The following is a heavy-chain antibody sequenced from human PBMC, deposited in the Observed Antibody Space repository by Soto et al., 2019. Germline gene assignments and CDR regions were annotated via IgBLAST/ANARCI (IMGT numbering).Heavy chain of an antibody. CDR3: ARERCSGGSCHIDY. CDR2: INPNSGGT. CDR1: GFTFTGYY. D-gene: IGHD2-15*01. V-gene: IGHV1-2*04. J-gene: IGHJ4*02. Sequence: ASVKVSCKASGFTFTGYYMYWVRQAPGQGLEWMGWINPNSGGTNYAQKFQGWVTMTRDTSISTAYMELSRLRSDDTAVYYCARERCSGGSCHIDYWGQGTLVTVSS.